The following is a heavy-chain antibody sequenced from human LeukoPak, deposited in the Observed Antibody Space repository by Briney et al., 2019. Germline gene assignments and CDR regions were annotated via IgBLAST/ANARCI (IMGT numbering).Heavy chain of an antibody. J-gene: IGHJ4*02. CDR2: VYHSGST. CDR1: GDSISSGGYY. D-gene: IGHD4-23*01. CDR3: AGSDYGGKRFDY. V-gene: IGHV4-30-2*01. Sequence: PSETPSLTCTVSGDSISSGGYYWSWIRQPPGKGLEWLVYVYHSGSTYYSPSLKSRVAISVDRSKNQFSRKLSSVTAADTAVYYCAGSDYGGKRFDYWGQGTLVTVSS.